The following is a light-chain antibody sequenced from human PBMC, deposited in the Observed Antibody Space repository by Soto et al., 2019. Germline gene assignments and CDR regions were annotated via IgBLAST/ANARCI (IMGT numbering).Light chain of an antibody. CDR1: SSDVGDYNY. V-gene: IGLV2-14*01. J-gene: IGLJ2*01. CDR3: SSYTSTSTLVV. Sequence: QSALTQPASVSGSPGQSITISCTGTSSDVGDYNYVSWYQQHPGKAPKLMIYDVTIRPSGVSNRLSGSKSGNTASLTISGLQAEDEAEYYCSSYTSTSTLVVFGGGTKVTVL. CDR2: DVT.